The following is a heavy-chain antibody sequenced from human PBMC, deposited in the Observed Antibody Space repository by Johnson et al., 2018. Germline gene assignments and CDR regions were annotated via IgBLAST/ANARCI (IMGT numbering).Heavy chain of an antibody. CDR2: ISWHSGSI. CDR1: GFTFDDYA. D-gene: IGHD3-22*01. J-gene: IGHJ3*02. V-gene: IGHV3-9*01. Sequence: QLVQSGGGLVQPGRSLRLSCAASGFTFDDYAMHWVRQAPGQGLEWVSGISWHSGSIGYADSVKGRFTISRANAKTSLYLQMNSLRPEDTAVYYCASEGYYYDRRGAFDIWGQGTMVTVSS. CDR3: ASEGYYYDRRGAFDI.